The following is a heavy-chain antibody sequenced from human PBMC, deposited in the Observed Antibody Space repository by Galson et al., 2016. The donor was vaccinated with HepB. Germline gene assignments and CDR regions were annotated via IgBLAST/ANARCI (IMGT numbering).Heavy chain of an antibody. CDR2: IGCGGGSS. D-gene: IGHD3-22*01. J-gene: IGHJ2*01. CDR1: GFTFSSCA. Sequence: SLRLSCAASGFTFSSCAMSWVRQAPGKGLEWVSAIGCGGGSSYYADSVKGRFTISRDNSKNTLYLQMNSLRAEDTAVYYCAKHSRDYSDSGGYYYGGHFDVWGRGTLVTVSS. CDR3: AKHSRDYSDSGGYYYGGHFDV. V-gene: IGHV3-23*01.